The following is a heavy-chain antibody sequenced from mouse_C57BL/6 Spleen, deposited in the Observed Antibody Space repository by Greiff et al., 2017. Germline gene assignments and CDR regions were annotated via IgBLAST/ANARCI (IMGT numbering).Heavy chain of an antibody. CDR1: GYTFTDYN. CDR2: ISPNNGGT. Sequence: VQLQQSGPGLVQPGASVSIPCKASGYTFTDYNMDWVRQSHGKSLEWIGDISPNNGGTIYNQKLKGKATLTVDKSSSTAYMELRSLTSEATAVYYCARSNWSWFADWGQGTLVTVSA. CDR3: ARSNWSWFAD. D-gene: IGHD4-1*01. J-gene: IGHJ3*01. V-gene: IGHV1-18*01.